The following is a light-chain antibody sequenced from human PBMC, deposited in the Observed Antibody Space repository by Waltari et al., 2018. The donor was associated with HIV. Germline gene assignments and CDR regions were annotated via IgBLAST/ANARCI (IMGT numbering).Light chain of an antibody. Sequence: SYELTQPPSVSVSPGQTARITCSGDALPKQYAYWYQQKPSKAPVLVIYKDSERPSGIPERFSGSSSGTTVTLTISGVQAEDEADYYCQSADSSGTYVVFGGGTKLTVL. CDR2: KDS. CDR1: ALPKQY. J-gene: IGLJ2*01. V-gene: IGLV3-25*03. CDR3: QSADSSGTYVV.